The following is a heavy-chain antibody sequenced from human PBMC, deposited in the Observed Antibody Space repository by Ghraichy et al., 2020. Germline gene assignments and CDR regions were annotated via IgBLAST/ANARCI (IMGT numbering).Heavy chain of an antibody. CDR2: IKSDGTNT. CDR3: AREYCSGGRCFFGTGGSHFDY. V-gene: IGHV3-74*01. J-gene: IGHJ4*02. Sequence: GGSLRLSCSASGFTLSNYWMHWLRHAPGKGLVWVSRIKSDGTNTIYADSVKGRFTISRDNAKNTLYLQMNSLRVEDTAVYYCAREYCSGGRCFFGTGGSHFDYWGQGNLVTVSS. CDR1: GFTLSNYW. D-gene: IGHD2-15*01.